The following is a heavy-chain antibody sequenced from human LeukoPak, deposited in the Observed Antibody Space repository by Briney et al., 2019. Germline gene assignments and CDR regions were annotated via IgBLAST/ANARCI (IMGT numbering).Heavy chain of an antibody. CDR3: AREVPLYGDYAVFDY. D-gene: IGHD4-17*01. CDR2: VHTSGRT. CDR1: GGSITYNQ. J-gene: IGHJ4*02. Sequence: AETLSLTCAVSGGSITYNQWTWIRQPAGKGLEWIGRVHTSGRTNYNPSLKSRVTISVDTSKNQLSLNLNSVTDADTAVYYCAREVPLYGDYAVFDYWGQGTPVTVSS. V-gene: IGHV4-4*07.